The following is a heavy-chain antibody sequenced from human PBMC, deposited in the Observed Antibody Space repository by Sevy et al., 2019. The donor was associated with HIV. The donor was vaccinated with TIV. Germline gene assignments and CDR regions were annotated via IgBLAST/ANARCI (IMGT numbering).Heavy chain of an antibody. V-gene: IGHV4-39*01. CDR3: ARHYRWSQTAHYYYLDV. J-gene: IGHJ6*03. D-gene: IGHD3-16*02. CDR2: IFYSGNT. CDR1: GGSIASSSYS. Sequence: SETLSLTCIVSGGSIASSSYSWGWIRQPPGKGLEWIGNIFYSGNTYYNPSLKSRVTISVDTSKNQFSLKLSSVTAADTAVYYCARHYRWSQTAHYYYLDVWGKGTTVTVSS.